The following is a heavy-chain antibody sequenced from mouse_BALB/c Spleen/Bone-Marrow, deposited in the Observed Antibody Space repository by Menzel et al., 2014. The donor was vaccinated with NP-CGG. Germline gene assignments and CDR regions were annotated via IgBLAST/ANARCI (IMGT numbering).Heavy chain of an antibody. CDR1: GFTFSSFG. CDR2: ISSGSSTI. V-gene: IGHV5-17*02. CDR3: ARSPYGYDGRDY. Sequence: EVKLVESGGGLVQPGGSRKLSCAASGFTFSSFGMHRVRQAPEKGLEWVAYISSGSSTIYYADTVKGRFTISRDNPKNTLLLQMTSLRSEDTAMYYCARSPYGYDGRDYWGQGTSVTVSS. D-gene: IGHD2-2*01. J-gene: IGHJ4*01.